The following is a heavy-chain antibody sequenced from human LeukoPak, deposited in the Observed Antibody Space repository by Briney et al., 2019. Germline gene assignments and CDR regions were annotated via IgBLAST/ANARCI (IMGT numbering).Heavy chain of an antibody. V-gene: IGHV4-30-2*01. Sequence: PSETLSLTCAVSGGSISSGGYSWSWIRQPPGKGLEWIGYIYHSGSTYYNPSLKSRVTISVDRSKNQFSLKLSSVTAADTAVYYCARLAVAGTFPNYYYYYMDVWGKGTTVTVSS. J-gene: IGHJ6*03. CDR1: GGSISSGGYS. CDR2: IYHSGST. D-gene: IGHD6-19*01. CDR3: ARLAVAGTFPNYYYYYMDV.